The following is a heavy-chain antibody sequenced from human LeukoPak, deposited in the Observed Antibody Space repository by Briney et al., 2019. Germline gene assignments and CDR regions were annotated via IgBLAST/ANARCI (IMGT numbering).Heavy chain of an antibody. J-gene: IGHJ4*02. V-gene: IGHV3-23*01. CDR2: ISGSGGNT. CDR3: ARLYSSSPIGY. Sequence: GGSLRLSCAASGFTFSDYWMSWVRQAPGKGLEWVSAISGSGGNTYYADSVKGRFTISRDNSKNTLYLQMNSLRAEDTAVYYCARLYSSSPIGYWGQGTLVTVSS. D-gene: IGHD6-13*01. CDR1: GFTFSDYW.